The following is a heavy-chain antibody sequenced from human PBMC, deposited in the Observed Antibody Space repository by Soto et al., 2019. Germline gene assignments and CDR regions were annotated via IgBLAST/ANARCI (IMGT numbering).Heavy chain of an antibody. J-gene: IGHJ4*02. CDR1: GGSINNHY. CDR2: IYYSGST. V-gene: IGHV4-59*11. D-gene: IGHD6-19*01. CDR3: ARDGSSNSGFDY. Sequence: PSETLSLTCTVSGGSINNHYWSWIRQPPEKGLEWIGYIYYSGSTNYSPSLKSRVTISVDTSKNQFSLRLSSVTAADTAVYYCARDGSSNSGFDYWGPGTLVTVSS.